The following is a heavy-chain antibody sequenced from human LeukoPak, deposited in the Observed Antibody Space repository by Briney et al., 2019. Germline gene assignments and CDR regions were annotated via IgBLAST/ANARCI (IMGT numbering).Heavy chain of an antibody. J-gene: IGHJ4*02. Sequence: GGSLRLSCAASGFTFSSYWIHWVRQAPGKGLVWVSRIYSDATYYADSVKGRFTISRDNAKNTLYLQMNSLRAEDTAVYYCAREFYDSSGYCYGGGFDYWGQGTLVTVSS. CDR2: IYSDAT. CDR3: AREFYDSSGYCYGGGFDY. CDR1: GFTFSSYW. V-gene: IGHV3-74*01. D-gene: IGHD3-22*01.